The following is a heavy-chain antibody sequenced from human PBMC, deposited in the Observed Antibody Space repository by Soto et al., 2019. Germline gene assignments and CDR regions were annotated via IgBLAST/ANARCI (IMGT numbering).Heavy chain of an antibody. D-gene: IGHD6-6*01. Sequence: GGSLRLSCAASGFTFSSYGMHWVRQAPGKGLEWVAVIWYDGSNKYYADSVKGRFTISRDNSKNTLYLQMNSLRAEDTAVYYIARYGPSIAARLFSYYFDYWGQGTLVTVSS. J-gene: IGHJ4*02. V-gene: IGHV3-33*01. CDR1: GFTFSSYG. CDR3: ARYGPSIAARLFSYYFDY. CDR2: IWYDGSNK.